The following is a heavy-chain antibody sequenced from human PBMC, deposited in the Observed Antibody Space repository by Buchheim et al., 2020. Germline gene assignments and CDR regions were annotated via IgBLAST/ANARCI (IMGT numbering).Heavy chain of an antibody. CDR1: GFSFSRYW. Sequence: EVHLVESGGGLVQPGGSLRLSCAASGFSFSRYWMSWVRQAPGKGLEWVANIKEDGSEKFHVDSVKGRFTISRDNAKNSLFLQMNSLRVEDTAIYYCAREYYGTNEFDYWGQGTL. V-gene: IGHV3-7*01. CDR2: IKEDGSEK. CDR3: AREYYGTNEFDY. J-gene: IGHJ4*02. D-gene: IGHD3-10*01.